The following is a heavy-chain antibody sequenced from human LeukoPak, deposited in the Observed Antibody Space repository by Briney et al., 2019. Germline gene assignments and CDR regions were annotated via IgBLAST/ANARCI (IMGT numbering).Heavy chain of an antibody. CDR3: ARGLCSGGRCSDY. CDR1: GFTFSSYE. V-gene: IGHV3-48*03. D-gene: IGHD2-15*01. J-gene: IGHJ4*02. CDR2: ISSSGSTI. Sequence: GGSLRLSCAASGFTFSSYEMNWVRQAPGKGLEWVSYISSSGSTIYYADSVKGRFTISRDNAKNSLYLQMNSLRAEDTAVYYCARGLCSGGRCSDYWGQGTLVTVSS.